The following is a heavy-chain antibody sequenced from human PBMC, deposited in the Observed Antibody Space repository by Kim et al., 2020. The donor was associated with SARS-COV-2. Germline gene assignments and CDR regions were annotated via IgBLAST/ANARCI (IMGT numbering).Heavy chain of an antibody. CDR1: GFTFSSYA. Sequence: GGSLRLSCAASGFTFSSYAMSWVRQAPGKGLEWVSAISGSGGSTYYADSVKGRFTISRDNSKNTLYLQMNSLRAEDTAVYYCAKGSSSSSSALNYYYYGMDVWGQGTTVTVSS. CDR3: AKGSSSSSSALNYYYYGMDV. V-gene: IGHV3-23*01. CDR2: ISGSGGST. J-gene: IGHJ6*02. D-gene: IGHD6-6*01.